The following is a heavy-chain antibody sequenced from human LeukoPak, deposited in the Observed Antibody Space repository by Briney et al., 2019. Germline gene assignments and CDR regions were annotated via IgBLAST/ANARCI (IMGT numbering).Heavy chain of an antibody. J-gene: IGHJ4*02. CDR2: IWYDGSNK. D-gene: IGHD6-13*01. CDR3: ARIEMGIAAAVLWAVDY. V-gene: IGHV3-33*01. Sequence: PGRSLRLSCAASGFTFSSYGMHWVRQAPGKGLEWVAVIWYDGSNKYYADSVKGRFTISRDNSKNTLYLQVNSLRAEDTAVYYCARIEMGIAAAVLWAVDYWGQGTLVTVSS. CDR1: GFTFSSYG.